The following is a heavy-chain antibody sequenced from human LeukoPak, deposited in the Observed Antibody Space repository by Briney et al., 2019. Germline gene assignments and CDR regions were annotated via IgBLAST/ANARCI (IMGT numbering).Heavy chain of an antibody. D-gene: IGHD5-18*01. CDR2: INPSGGST. V-gene: IGHV1-46*01. CDR1: GYTFTSYY. J-gene: IGHJ5*02. Sequence: ASVKVSCKASGYTFTSYYMHWVRQAPGQGLEWMGIINPSGGSTSYAQKFQGRVTMTRDMSTSTVYMELSSLRSEDTAVYYCARLWNSYGSWRWFDPWGQGTLVTVSS. CDR3: ARLWNSYGSWRWFDP.